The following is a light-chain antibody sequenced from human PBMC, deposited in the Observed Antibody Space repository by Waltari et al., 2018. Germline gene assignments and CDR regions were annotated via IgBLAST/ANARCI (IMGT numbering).Light chain of an antibody. CDR3: QQYYGVPLT. CDR1: PSVLYSANNKDY. CDR2: WAS. J-gene: IGKJ4*01. Sequence: DIVMTQSPDFLAVSLGDRATINCKSSPSVLYSANNKDYLAWYQQKPGQPPKLLIYWASTRESGVPDRFSGSGSGTDFTLTISSLQAEDVAVYYCQQYYGVPLTFGGGTKVEIK. V-gene: IGKV4-1*01.